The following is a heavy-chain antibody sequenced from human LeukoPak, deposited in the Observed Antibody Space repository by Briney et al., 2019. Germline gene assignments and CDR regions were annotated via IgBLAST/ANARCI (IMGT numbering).Heavy chain of an antibody. V-gene: IGHV4-39*01. D-gene: IGHD3-22*01. Sequence: SETLSLTCTVSGGSISSSRFYWGWIRQPPGKGLEWIGSIYYSGSTYYNPSLKSRVTISVDTSKNQFSLKLSSVTAADTAVYYCARSTGSMIVARDAFDIWGQGTMVTVPS. J-gene: IGHJ3*02. CDR1: GGSISSSRFY. CDR3: ARSTGSMIVARDAFDI. CDR2: IYYSGST.